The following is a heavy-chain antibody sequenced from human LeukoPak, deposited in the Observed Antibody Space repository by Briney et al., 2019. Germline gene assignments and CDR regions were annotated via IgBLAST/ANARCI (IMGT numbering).Heavy chain of an antibody. Sequence: ASVKVSCKASGYTFTTYGINWVRQAPGQGLEWMGIINPGGGSTSSAQKFQGRVTMTRDTSTSTVYMELSSLRSEDTAVYYCAAHHPEDSSGWDNYYYGMDVWGQGTTVTVSS. J-gene: IGHJ6*02. CDR3: AAHHPEDSSGWDNYYYGMDV. CDR2: INPGGGST. D-gene: IGHD6-19*01. V-gene: IGHV1-46*01. CDR1: GYTFTTYG.